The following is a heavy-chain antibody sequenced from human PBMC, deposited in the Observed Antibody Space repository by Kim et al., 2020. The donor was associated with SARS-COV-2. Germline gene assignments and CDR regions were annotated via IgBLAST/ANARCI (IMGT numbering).Heavy chain of an antibody. CDR2: ISYDGSNK. Sequence: GGSLRLSCAASGFTFSSYAMHWVRQAPGKGLEWVAVISYDGSNKYYADSVKGRFTISRDNSKNTLYLQMNSLRAEDTAVYYCARAPYYYDSSEVNWFDPWGQGTLVTVSS. V-gene: IGHV3-30*04. CDR1: GFTFSSYA. CDR3: ARAPYYYDSSEVNWFDP. D-gene: IGHD3-22*01. J-gene: IGHJ5*02.